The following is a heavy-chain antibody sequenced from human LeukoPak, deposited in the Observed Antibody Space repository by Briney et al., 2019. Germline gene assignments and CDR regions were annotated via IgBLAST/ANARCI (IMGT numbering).Heavy chain of an antibody. D-gene: IGHD3-16*01. CDR1: GFTFRTYA. Sequence: GGSLRLSCVGSGFTFRTYAMIWVRQAPGKGLEWVSAISGSGGSTYYADSVKGRFTISRDNSKNTLYLQMNSLRAEDTAVYYCAKDWGWGAADAFDIWGQGTMVTVSS. CDR2: ISGSGGST. J-gene: IGHJ3*02. CDR3: AKDWGWGAADAFDI. V-gene: IGHV3-23*01.